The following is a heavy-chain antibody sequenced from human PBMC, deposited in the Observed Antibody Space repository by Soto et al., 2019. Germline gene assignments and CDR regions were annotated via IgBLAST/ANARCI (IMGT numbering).Heavy chain of an antibody. CDR1: GGSISSGGYS. CDR2: IYHSGST. V-gene: IGHV4-30-2*01. D-gene: IGHD3-22*01. J-gene: IGHJ4*02. CDR3: ARADSSGYMYYFDY. Sequence: SETLSLTCAVSGGSISSGGYSWSWIRQPPGKGLEWIGYIYHSGSTYYNPSLKSRVTISVDRSKNQFSLKLSSVTAADTAVYYCARADSSGYMYYFDYWDQGTLVTVSS.